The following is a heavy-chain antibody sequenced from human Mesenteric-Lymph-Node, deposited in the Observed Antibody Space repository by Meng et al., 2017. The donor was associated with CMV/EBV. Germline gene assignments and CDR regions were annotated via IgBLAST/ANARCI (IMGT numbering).Heavy chain of an antibody. CDR2: ISGSSSNYI. CDR1: GFTFSIYT. J-gene: IGHJ4*02. D-gene: IGHD3-10*01. CDR3: ARVSDFGTTAGY. V-gene: IGHV3-21*01. Sequence: GGSLRLSCAASGFTFSIYTMNWVRQAPGKGLEWVSSISGSSSNYIYYADSVKGRFTISRDNAKNSLYLPMNSLRADDTAVYYCARVSDFGTTAGYWGQGTLVTVSS.